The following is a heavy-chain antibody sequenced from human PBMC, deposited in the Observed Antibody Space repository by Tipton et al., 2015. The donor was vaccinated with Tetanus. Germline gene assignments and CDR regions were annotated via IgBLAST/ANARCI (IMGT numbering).Heavy chain of an antibody. CDR3: ARHSSLKALNY. J-gene: IGHJ4*02. Sequence: TLSLTCIVSGGSLRSSDYYGAWVRQSPVKGLEWIGSVSYSGRTYYDPSLKSRVTISVDTSKNQFSLELSSVTTADTAVYYCARHSSLKALNYWGQGTLVTASS. D-gene: IGHD3-9*01. CDR2: VSYSGRT. CDR1: GGSLRSSDYY. V-gene: IGHV4-39*01.